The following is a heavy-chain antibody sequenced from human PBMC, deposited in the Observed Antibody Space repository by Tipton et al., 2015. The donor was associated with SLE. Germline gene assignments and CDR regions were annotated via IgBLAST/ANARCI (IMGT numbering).Heavy chain of an antibody. J-gene: IGHJ3*02. V-gene: IGHV4-31*03. Sequence: TLSLTCTVSGGSISSGGYYWSWIRQHPGKGLEWIGYIYYSGSTYYNPSLKSRVTISVDTSKNQFSLKLSSVTAADTAVYYCARVSVYDSSGYSSPSAFDIWGQGTMVTVSS. CDR3: ARVSVYDSSGYSSPSAFDI. CDR1: GGSISSGGYY. D-gene: IGHD3-22*01. CDR2: IYYSGST.